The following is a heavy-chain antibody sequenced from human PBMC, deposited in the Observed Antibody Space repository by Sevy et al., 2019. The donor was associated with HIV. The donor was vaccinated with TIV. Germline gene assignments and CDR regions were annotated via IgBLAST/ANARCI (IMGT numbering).Heavy chain of an antibody. J-gene: IGHJ5*02. CDR1: GFTFSSYA. D-gene: IGHD3-22*01. Sequence: GGSLRLSCAASGFTFSSYAMSWVRQAPGKGLEWVSAISGSGGSTYYADSVKGRFTISRDNSKNTLYLQMNSLRAEDTAVYYCAKVKYYYDSRGEETAAWGQGTLVTVSS. V-gene: IGHV3-23*01. CDR3: AKVKYYYDSRGEETAA. CDR2: ISGSGGST.